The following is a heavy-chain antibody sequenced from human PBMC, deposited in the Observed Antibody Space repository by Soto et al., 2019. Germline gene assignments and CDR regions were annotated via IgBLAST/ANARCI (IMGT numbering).Heavy chain of an antibody. D-gene: IGHD3-3*01. J-gene: IGHJ2*01. CDR1: GFTVSNNY. CDR3: ARGGGVPTMTSWTHWYFDL. Sequence: EVQLVESGGGLVQPGGSLRLSCAASGFTVSNNYLSWVRQAPGKGLEWVSVIYSGGSTYYADSVKGRFTISRDNSKNTLYLQMNSLRAEDTAVYYCARGGGVPTMTSWTHWYFDLWGRGTLVAVSS. CDR2: IYSGGST. V-gene: IGHV3-66*01.